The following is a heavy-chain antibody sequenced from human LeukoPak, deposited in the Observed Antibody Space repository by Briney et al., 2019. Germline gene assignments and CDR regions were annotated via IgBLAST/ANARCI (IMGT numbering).Heavy chain of an antibody. V-gene: IGHV3-53*01. CDR1: GFTVSSNY. D-gene: IGHD5-24*01. J-gene: IGHJ3*02. CDR3: AREWDGYSRGAFDI. Sequence: GGSLRLSCAASGFTVSSNYMSWVRQAPGKGLEWVSVIYSGDHTYYADSVKGRFTISRDNSKNTLYLQMNSLRAEDTAIYYCAREWDGYSRGAFDIWGQGTMVTVSS. CDR2: IYSGDHT.